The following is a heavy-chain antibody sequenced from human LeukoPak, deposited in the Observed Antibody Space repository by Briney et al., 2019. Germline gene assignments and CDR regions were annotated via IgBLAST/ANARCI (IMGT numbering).Heavy chain of an antibody. CDR1: GYSFANYW. J-gene: IGHJ4*02. CDR3: ARPHSSSWSPDY. D-gene: IGHD6-13*01. V-gene: IGHV5-51*01. CDR2: IYPGDSDI. Sequence: GESLKISCKGSGYSFANYWIAWVRQKPGKGLEWMGIIYPGDSDIRYSPSFQGQVTISADKSINTAYLQWNSLKASDTAMYYCARPHSSSWSPDYWGQGTLVTVSS.